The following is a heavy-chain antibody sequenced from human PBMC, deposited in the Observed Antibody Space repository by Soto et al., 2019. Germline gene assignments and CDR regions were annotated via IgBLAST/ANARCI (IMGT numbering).Heavy chain of an antibody. J-gene: IGHJ3*02. CDR1: GFTFSSYS. CDR3: ARDLTGDAFGYDAFDI. D-gene: IGHD5-18*01. Sequence: GGSLRLSCAASGFTFSSYSMNWVRQAPGKGLEWVSSISSSSSYIYYADSVKGRFTSSRDNAKNSLYLQMNSLRAEDTAVYYCARDLTGDAFGYDAFDIWGQGTMVTVSS. CDR2: ISSSSSYI. V-gene: IGHV3-21*01.